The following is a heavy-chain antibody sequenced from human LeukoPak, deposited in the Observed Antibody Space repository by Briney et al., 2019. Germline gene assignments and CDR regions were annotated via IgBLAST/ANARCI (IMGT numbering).Heavy chain of an antibody. CDR1: GFTFSSYA. D-gene: IGHD6-13*01. V-gene: IGHV3-30-3*01. Sequence: PGGSLRLSCAASGFTFSSYAMHWVRQAPGKGLEWVAVISYDGSNKYYADSVKGRFTISRDNSKNTLYLQMNSLRAEDTAVYYCARDYSSSWLSRYYYYYGMDVWGQGTTVTVSS. J-gene: IGHJ6*02. CDR2: ISYDGSNK. CDR3: ARDYSSSWLSRYYYYYGMDV.